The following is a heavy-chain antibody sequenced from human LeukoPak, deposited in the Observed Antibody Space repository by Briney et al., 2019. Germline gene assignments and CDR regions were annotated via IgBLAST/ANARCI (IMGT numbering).Heavy chain of an antibody. CDR3: ARRGDGGRSFDY. CDR2: IYSDGRT. CDR1: GFTVSSNY. J-gene: IGHJ4*02. Sequence: PGGSLRLSCAASGFTVSSNYMSWVRQAPGKGLEWVSVIYSDGRTYYADSVKGRFTISRDNSKNTLYLQVNSLRAEDTAAYYCARRGDGGRSFDYWGQGTLVTVSS. V-gene: IGHV3-53*01. D-gene: IGHD4-23*01.